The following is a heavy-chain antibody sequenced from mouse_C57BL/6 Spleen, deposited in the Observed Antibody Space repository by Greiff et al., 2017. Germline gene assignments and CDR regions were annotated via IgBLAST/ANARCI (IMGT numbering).Heavy chain of an antibody. CDR2: ISSGSSTI. V-gene: IGHV5-17*01. J-gene: IGHJ2*01. CDR1: GFTFSDYG. D-gene: IGHD2-2*01. Sequence: EVKLMESGGGLVKPGGSLKLSCAASGFTFSDYGMHWVRQAPGTGLEWVAYISSGSSTIYYAATVKGRFTISRDNAKNTLFLQMTSLRSEDTAMYYCARPGYTNYFDYWGQGTTLTVSS. CDR3: ARPGYTNYFDY.